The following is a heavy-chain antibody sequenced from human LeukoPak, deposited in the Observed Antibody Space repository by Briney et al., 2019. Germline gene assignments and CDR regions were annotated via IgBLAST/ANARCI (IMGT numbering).Heavy chain of an antibody. CDR1: GGSISGGNHY. V-gene: IGHV4-61*02. Sequence: SETLSLTCAVSGGSISGGNHYWSWIRQPAGKGLEWIGRIYNSGTTNYNPSLKSRVTISVDTSKNHFSLKLPSVTAADTALYYCXRGGDGYNYFDHWGRGTLVTVSP. D-gene: IGHD5-24*01. J-gene: IGHJ4*02. CDR2: IYNSGTT. CDR3: XRGGDGYNYFDH.